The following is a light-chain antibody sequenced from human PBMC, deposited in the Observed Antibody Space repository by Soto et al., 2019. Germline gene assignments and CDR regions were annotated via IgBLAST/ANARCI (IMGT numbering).Light chain of an antibody. CDR2: DAS. Sequence: EIVLTQSPATLSLSPGERATLSCRASQSVSSYLAWYQQKPGQAPRLLIYDASNRATGIPARFSGSGSGTDFTLTISSLEPEDFAVYYCQQRYSWPPITFGQGTRLE. CDR1: QSVSSY. V-gene: IGKV3-11*01. CDR3: QQRYSWPPIT. J-gene: IGKJ5*01.